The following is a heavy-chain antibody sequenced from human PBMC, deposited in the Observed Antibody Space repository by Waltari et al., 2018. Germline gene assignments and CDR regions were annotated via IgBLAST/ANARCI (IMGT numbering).Heavy chain of an antibody. J-gene: IGHJ6*02. V-gene: IGHV3-30-3*01. Sequence: QVQVVESGGGVVRPGTSLRLSCAASAFTFSTYSMHWVRQAPGKGLEWVAVISSEGNNKYYADSVKGRFTLSRDNSKNMLYLQMSSLRGEDTALYYCARDSRGAFDGGLDVWGQGTTVTVSS. CDR3: ARDSRGAFDGGLDV. CDR1: AFTFSTYS. D-gene: IGHD3-3*02. CDR2: ISSEGNNK.